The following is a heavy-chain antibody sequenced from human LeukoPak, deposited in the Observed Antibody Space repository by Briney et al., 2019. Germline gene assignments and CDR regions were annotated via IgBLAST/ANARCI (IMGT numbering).Heavy chain of an antibody. J-gene: IGHJ6*02. D-gene: IGHD3-10*01. V-gene: IGHV3-30-3*01. CDR3: ARDPVAWGDYYYGMDV. CDR1: GFTFSSYA. CDR2: ISYDGSNK. Sequence: GGSLRPSCAASGFTFSSYAMHWVRQAPGKGLEWVAVISYDGSNKYYADSVKGRFTISRDNSKNTLYLQMNSLRAEDTAVYYCARDPVAWGDYYYGMDVWGQGTTVTVSS.